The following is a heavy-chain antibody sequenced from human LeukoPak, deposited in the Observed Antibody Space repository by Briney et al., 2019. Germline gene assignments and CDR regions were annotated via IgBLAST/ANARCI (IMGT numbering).Heavy chain of an antibody. D-gene: IGHD1-26*01. CDR1: GYTFTSYG. Sequence: ASVKVSCKASGYTFTSYGISWLRQATGQGLEWMGWMNPNSGNTGYEQKFQGRVSMTRNTSISTAYMELSSLRSEDTAVYYCAIRRDKGRGIDYWGQGTLVTVSS. CDR2: MNPNSGNT. V-gene: IGHV1-8*02. CDR3: AIRRDKGRGIDY. J-gene: IGHJ4*02.